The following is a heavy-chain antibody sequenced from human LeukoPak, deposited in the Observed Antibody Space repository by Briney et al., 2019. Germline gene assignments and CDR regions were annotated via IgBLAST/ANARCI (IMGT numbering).Heavy chain of an antibody. CDR3: ARGFHSYGLSYYFDY. J-gene: IGHJ4*02. Sequence: PGGSLRLSCAASGFTVSSNYMSWVRQAPGKGLEWVSVIYSGGSTYYADSVKGRFTISRDNSKNTLYLQMNRLRVEGTAVYFCARGFHSYGLSYYFDYWGQGTLVTVSS. CDR1: GFTVSSNY. D-gene: IGHD5-18*01. V-gene: IGHV3-53*01. CDR2: IYSGGST.